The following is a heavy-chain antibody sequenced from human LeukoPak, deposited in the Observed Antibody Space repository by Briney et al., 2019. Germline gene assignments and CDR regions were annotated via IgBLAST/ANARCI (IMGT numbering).Heavy chain of an antibody. V-gene: IGHV4-30-2*01. J-gene: IGHJ6*02. CDR1: GGSISSGGYS. CDR3: ASRYCSSTSCYRYYYGMDV. CDR2: IYHSGST. Sequence: NPSQTLSLTCAVSGGSISSGGYSWSWIRQPPGKGLEWIGYIYHSGSTYYNPSLKSRVTISVDTSKNQFSLKLSSVTAADTAVYYCASRYCSSTSCYRYYYGMDVWGQGTTVTVSS. D-gene: IGHD2-2*01.